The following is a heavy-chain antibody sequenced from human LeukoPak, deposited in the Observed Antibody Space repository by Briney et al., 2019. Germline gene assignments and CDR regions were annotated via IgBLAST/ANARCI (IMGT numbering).Heavy chain of an antibody. V-gene: IGHV3-30*18. CDR1: GFTFSSYG. CDR2: ISYDGSNK. Sequence: PGGSLRLSCAASGFTFSSYGMHWVRQAPGKGLEWVAVISYDGSNKYYADSVKGRFTISRDNSKNTLYLQMNSLRAEDTAVYYCAKPGSGWYFDYWGQGTLVTVSS. CDR3: AKPGSGWYFDY. J-gene: IGHJ4*02. D-gene: IGHD6-19*01.